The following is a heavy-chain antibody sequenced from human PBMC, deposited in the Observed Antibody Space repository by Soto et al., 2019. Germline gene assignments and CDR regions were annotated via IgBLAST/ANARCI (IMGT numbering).Heavy chain of an antibody. CDR3: ARDQCGTNGVCYLNWFDP. CDR2: IIPIFGTA. Sequence: GASVKVSCKASGGTFSSYAISWVRQAPGQGLEWMGGIIPIFGTANYAQKFQGRVTITADESTSTAYMELSSLRSEDTAVYYCARDQCGTNGVCYLNWFDPWGQGTLVTVSS. CDR1: GGTFSSYA. J-gene: IGHJ5*02. D-gene: IGHD2-8*01. V-gene: IGHV1-69*13.